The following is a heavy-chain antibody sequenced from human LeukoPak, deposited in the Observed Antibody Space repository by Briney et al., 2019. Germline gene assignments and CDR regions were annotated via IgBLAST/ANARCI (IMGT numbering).Heavy chain of an antibody. Sequence: GESLKISCKISGDRLTNNWIGWVRQVPGKGLEWMGLIYPGDSDTRYSPSFQGQVTISADKSISTAYLQWSSLKASDTAMYYCARLGSPLRYFDWLLTYWGQGTLVTVSS. CDR3: ARLGSPLRYFDWLLTY. V-gene: IGHV5-51*01. CDR2: IYPGDSDT. J-gene: IGHJ4*02. D-gene: IGHD3-9*01. CDR1: GDRLTNNW.